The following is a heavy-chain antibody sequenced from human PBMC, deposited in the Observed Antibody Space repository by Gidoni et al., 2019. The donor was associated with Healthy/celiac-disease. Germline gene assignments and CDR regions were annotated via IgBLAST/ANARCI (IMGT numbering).Heavy chain of an antibody. D-gene: IGHD2-21*02. CDR2: ISSSSSYI. J-gene: IGHJ4*02. Sequence: EVQLVESGGGLVKPGGSLRLSCAASGFTFSSYSMNWVRQAPGKGLEWVSSISSSSSYIYYADSVKGRFTISRDNAKNSLYLQMNSLRAEDTAVYYCARQSPYCGGDCYFDYWGQGTLVTVSS. V-gene: IGHV3-21*01. CDR3: ARQSPYCGGDCYFDY. CDR1: GFTFSSYS.